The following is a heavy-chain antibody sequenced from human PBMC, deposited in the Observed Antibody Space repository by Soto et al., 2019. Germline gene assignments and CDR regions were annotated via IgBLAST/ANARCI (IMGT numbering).Heavy chain of an antibody. V-gene: IGHV4-34*01. CDR3: ARGRTPPYYYYGSGSYFSFFDY. J-gene: IGHJ4*02. CDR1: GGSFSGYY. D-gene: IGHD3-10*01. Sequence: PSETLSLTCAVYGGSFSGYYWSWIRQPPGKGLEWIGEINHSGSTNYNPSLKSRVTISVDTSKSQFSLKLSSVTAADTAVYYCARGRTPPYYYYGSGSYFSFFDYWGQGTLVTVSS. CDR2: INHSGST.